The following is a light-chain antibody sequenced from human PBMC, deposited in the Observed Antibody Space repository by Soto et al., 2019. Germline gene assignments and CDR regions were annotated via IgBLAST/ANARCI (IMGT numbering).Light chain of an antibody. Sequence: DIQMTQSPSTLSASVGDRVTITCRASQSISSWLAWYQQKPGKAPKLLIYDASSLESGVPSRFSGSGSGTEFALTSSSRQPDDFATYYCQQYNSYPGTFGRGTKVEIK. J-gene: IGKJ1*01. CDR2: DAS. CDR1: QSISSW. V-gene: IGKV1-5*01. CDR3: QQYNSYPGT.